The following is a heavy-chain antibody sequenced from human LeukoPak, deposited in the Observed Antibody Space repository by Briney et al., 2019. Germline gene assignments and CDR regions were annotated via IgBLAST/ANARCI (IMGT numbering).Heavy chain of an antibody. CDR1: GGSISGYY. CDR3: VRREDSGSSGYYGL. CDR2: IHYSGST. D-gene: IGHD3-22*01. J-gene: IGHJ4*02. V-gene: IGHV4-59*08. Sequence: QPSETLSLTCSVSGGSISGYYWSWVRQPPGKGLEWIGFIHYSGSTRYNPSLESRVTMSVDTSKNQMSLKLNSVTAADTAFYYCVRREDSGSSGYYGLWGQGTLVTASS.